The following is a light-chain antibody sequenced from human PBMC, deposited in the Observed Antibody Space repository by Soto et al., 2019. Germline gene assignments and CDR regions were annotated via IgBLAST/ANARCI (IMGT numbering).Light chain of an antibody. Sequence: DIQMTQSPSTLSASVGDRVTITCRASQSIGSWLAWYQQKPGKAPKLLIFDASSLESGVPSRFSGSGSGTAFTLTISSLQPDDFATYYCQQYNTYSVFGQGTKVDIK. J-gene: IGKJ2*01. V-gene: IGKV1-5*01. CDR2: DAS. CDR1: QSIGSW. CDR3: QQYNTYSV.